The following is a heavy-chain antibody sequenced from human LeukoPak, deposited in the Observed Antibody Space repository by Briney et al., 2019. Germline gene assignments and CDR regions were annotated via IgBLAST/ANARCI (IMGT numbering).Heavy chain of an antibody. J-gene: IGHJ4*02. CDR2: ISYDGSNK. CDR3: ANSGSGWSFDY. V-gene: IGHV3-30*18. D-gene: IGHD6-19*01. CDR1: GFTFSSYG. Sequence: PGGSLRLSCAASGFTFSSYGMHWVRQAPGKGLEWVAVISYDGSNKYYADSVKGRFTISRDNSKNTLYLQMNSLRAEDTAVYYCANSGSGWSFDYWGQGTLVTVSS.